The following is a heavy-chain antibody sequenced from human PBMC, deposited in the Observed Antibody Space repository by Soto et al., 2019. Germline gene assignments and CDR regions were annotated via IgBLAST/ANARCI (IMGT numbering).Heavy chain of an antibody. D-gene: IGHD6-6*01. CDR2: INHSGRT. CDR3: RVDTSSRCFDY. CDR1: GGSFSGYY. Sequence: QVQLQQWGAGLLKPSETLSLTCAVYGGSFSGYYWSWIRQPPGKGLEWIGEINHSGRTNYNPSLKSRVTIPFDTSKNQFSLWLSSVTASDTSVYYCRVDTSSRCFDYWGQGTLVTVSS. J-gene: IGHJ4*02. V-gene: IGHV4-34*01.